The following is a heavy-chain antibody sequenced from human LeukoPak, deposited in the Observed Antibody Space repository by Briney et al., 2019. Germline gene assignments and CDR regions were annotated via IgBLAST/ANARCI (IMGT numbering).Heavy chain of an antibody. CDR3: ARSRDYDFDS. CDR2: IYPGDSDT. Sequence: GESLKISCNGFEYKFTTYWVSWVRQMPGKGLEWLGIIYPGDSDTRYSPSFQGQVTISADKSITTAYLQWRRLKTTNTAMYSCARSRDYDFDSWGQGTLVTVSS. D-gene: IGHD4-17*01. V-gene: IGHV5-51*01. CDR1: EYKFTTYW. J-gene: IGHJ4*02.